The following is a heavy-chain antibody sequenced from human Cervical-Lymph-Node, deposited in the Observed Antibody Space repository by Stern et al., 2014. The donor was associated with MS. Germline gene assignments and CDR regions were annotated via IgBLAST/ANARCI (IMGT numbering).Heavy chain of an antibody. Sequence: EVQLEESEGGLVQPGGSRRLSCEASGFTFSSYAMSWVRQAQGKGLEWVSPISGSGGTTDYADSVKGRFTISRDNSKNTLYLQMNSLRAEDTAVYYCAKEAVHWYFDLWGRGTLVTVSS. D-gene: IGHD6-19*01. J-gene: IGHJ2*01. CDR3: AKEAVHWYFDL. CDR2: ISGSGGTT. CDR1: GFTFSSYA. V-gene: IGHV3-23*04.